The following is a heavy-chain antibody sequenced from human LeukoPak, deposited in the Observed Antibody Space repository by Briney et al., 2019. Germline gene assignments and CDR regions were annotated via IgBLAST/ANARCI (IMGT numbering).Heavy chain of an antibody. V-gene: IGHV4-59*01. J-gene: IGHJ3*02. CDR3: ARETVLYGDAFDI. D-gene: IGHD2-8*01. CDR2: IYYSGST. CDR1: GGSFSSYY. Sequence: SETLSLTCAVYGGSFSSYYWSWIRQPPGKGLEWIGYIYYSGSTNYNPSLKSRVTISVDTSKNQFSLKLSSVTAADTAVYYCARETVLYGDAFDIWGQGTMVTVSS.